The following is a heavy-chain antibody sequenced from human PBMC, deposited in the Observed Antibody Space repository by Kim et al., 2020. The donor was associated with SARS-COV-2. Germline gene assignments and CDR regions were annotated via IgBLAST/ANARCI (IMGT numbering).Heavy chain of an antibody. V-gene: IGHV3-11*01. CDR2: ISSSGSTI. D-gene: IGHD3-3*01. Sequence: GGSLRLSCAASGFTFSDYYMSWIRQAPGKGLEWVSYISSSGSTIYYADSVKGRFTISRDNAKNSLYLQMNSLRAEDTAVYYCARASDYDSWSGSLNWFDPWVQGTLVTVSS. CDR3: ARASDYDSWSGSLNWFDP. J-gene: IGHJ5*02. CDR1: GFTFSDYY.